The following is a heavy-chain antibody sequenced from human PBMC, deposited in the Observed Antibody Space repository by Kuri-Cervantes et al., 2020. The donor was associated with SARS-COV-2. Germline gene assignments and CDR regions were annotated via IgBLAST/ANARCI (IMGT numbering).Heavy chain of an antibody. D-gene: IGHD3-22*01. J-gene: IGHJ4*02. CDR2: IWYDGSNK. Sequence: GGSLRLSCAASGFTFSSYGMHWVRQAPGKGLEWVAVIWYDGSNKYYADSVKGRFTISRDNSENTLYLQMNSLRAEDTAVYYCAKDPTYSDSSGTFDYWGQGTLVTVSS. V-gene: IGHV3-33*06. CDR3: AKDPTYSDSSGTFDY. CDR1: GFTFSSYG.